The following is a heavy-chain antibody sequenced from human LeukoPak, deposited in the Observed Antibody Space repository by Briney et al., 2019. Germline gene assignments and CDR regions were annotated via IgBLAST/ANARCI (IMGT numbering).Heavy chain of an antibody. CDR3: AKELYNYGDYGAEGLDV. J-gene: IGHJ6*02. Sequence: GGSLRLSCAVSGFTFGNYGMHWVRQAPGRGLEWVALISYDGSSEYYAGSVKGRFTISRDNSKITVYLQMNSLKAEDTAVYYCAKELYNYGDYGAEGLDVGGQGTTVTVS. CDR2: ISYDGSSE. D-gene: IGHD4-17*01. CDR1: GFTFGNYG. V-gene: IGHV3-30*18.